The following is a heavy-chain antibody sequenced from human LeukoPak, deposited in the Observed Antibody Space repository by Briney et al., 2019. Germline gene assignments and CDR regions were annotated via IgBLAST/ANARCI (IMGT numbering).Heavy chain of an antibody. CDR3: ARVRYGRAGYRGFDY. CDR2: IHYSGST. Sequence: SETLSLTCTVSGGSISSYYWSWIRQPPGKGLEWIGYIHYSGSTNYNPSLKSRATISVDTSKNQFSLKLSSVTAADTAVYYCARVRYGRAGYRGFDYGGQEPRVPVPS. J-gene: IGHJ4*02. D-gene: IGHD6-19*01. CDR1: GGSISSYY. V-gene: IGHV4-59*01.